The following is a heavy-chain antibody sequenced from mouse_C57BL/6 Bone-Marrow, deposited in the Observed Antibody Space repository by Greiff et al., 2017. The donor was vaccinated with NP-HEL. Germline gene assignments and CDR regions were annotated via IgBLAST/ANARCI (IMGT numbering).Heavy chain of an antibody. Sequence: EVKLQESGGGLVKPGGSLKLSCAASGFTFSSYTMSWVRQTPEKRLEWFATISGCGGNTYYPDSVKGRFTISRDNAKNTLYLQMSSLRSEDTALYYCARGTTVPLDYWGQGTTLTVSS. J-gene: IGHJ2*01. CDR2: ISGCGGNT. V-gene: IGHV5-9*01. D-gene: IGHD1-1*01. CDR1: GFTFSSYT. CDR3: ARGTTVPLDY.